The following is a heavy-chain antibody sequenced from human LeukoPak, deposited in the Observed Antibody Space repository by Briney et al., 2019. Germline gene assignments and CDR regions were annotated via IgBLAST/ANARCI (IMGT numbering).Heavy chain of an antibody. CDR2: INPSGGST. V-gene: IGHV1-46*01. J-gene: IGHJ4*02. CDR3: ARVQREYYAGGGLDY. D-gene: IGHD2/OR15-2a*01. Sequence: ASVKVSCKASGYTFTSYYMHWVRQAPGQGLEWMGIINPSGGSTSYAQKFQGRVTITADKSTSTAYMELSSLRSEDTAVYYCARVQREYYAGGGLDYWGQGTLVTVSS. CDR1: GYTFTSYY.